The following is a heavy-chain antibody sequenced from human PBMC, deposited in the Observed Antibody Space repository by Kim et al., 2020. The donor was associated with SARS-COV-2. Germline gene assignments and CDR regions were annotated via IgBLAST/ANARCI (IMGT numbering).Heavy chain of an antibody. CDR2: INHSGST. CDR3: ARGLRENRWSRYDFDY. J-gene: IGHJ4*02. CDR1: GGSFSGYY. V-gene: IGHV4-34*01. D-gene: IGHD2-15*01. Sequence: SETLSLTCAVYGGSFSGYYWSWIRQPPGKGLEWIGEINHSGSTNYNPSLKSRVTISVDTSKNQFSLKLSSVTAADTAVYYCARGLRENRWSRYDFDYWGQGTLVTVSS.